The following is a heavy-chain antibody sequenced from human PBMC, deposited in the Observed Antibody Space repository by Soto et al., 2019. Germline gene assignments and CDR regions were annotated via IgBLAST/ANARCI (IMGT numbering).Heavy chain of an antibody. CDR2: IYAGNGNT. CDR1: GYTFTSYA. V-gene: IGHV1-3*01. D-gene: IGHD3-3*01. J-gene: IGHJ6*02. CDR3: ARVRYCDFCRCYPGYYGMDV. Sequence: ASVKVSCKASGYTFTSYAMYWVRQAPGQRLEWMGWIYAGNGNTQYSQKLQGRDTISRDTSASTAYMELSSQGSEETAVYYRARVRYCDFCRCYPGYYGMDVWGQGTTVTVSS.